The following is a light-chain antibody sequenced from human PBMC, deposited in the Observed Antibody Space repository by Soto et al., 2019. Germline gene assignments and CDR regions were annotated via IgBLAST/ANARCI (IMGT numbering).Light chain of an antibody. CDR2: DID. CDR3: GTWGYSLNAVI. J-gene: IGLJ2*01. CDR1: NSNIGGNY. V-gene: IGLV1-51*01. Sequence: QSVLTQPPSVSAAPGQKVMISCSGSNSNIGGNYVSWYRQLPGTAPELVIYDIDKRPSEIPDRFSGSKSGTSANLAITGLQTGDEAEYYCGTWGYSLNAVIFGGGTKLTVL.